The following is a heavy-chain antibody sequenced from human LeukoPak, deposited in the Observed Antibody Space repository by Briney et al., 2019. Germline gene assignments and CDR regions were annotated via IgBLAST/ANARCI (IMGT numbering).Heavy chain of an antibody. Sequence: ASVKVSCKASGYTFTSYYMHWVRQAPGQGLEWMEIINPSGGSTSYAQKFQGRVTMTRDMSTSTVYMELSSLRSEDTAVYYCARDLPRPGCSGGSCYSGAFDIWGQGTMVTVSS. D-gene: IGHD2-15*01. CDR3: ARDLPRPGCSGGSCYSGAFDI. CDR2: INPSGGST. J-gene: IGHJ3*02. CDR1: GYTFTSYY. V-gene: IGHV1-46*01.